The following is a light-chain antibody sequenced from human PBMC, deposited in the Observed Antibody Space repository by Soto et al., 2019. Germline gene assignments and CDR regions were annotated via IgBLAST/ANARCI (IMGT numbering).Light chain of an antibody. V-gene: IGKV3-15*01. CDR1: QSVSSS. CDR3: QQYNNWPXT. Sequence: EIVMTQSPATLSVSPGERATLSCRASQSVSSSLAWYQQNPGQAPRLLIYGASTRATGIPARFSGSGSGTEFPLTISSLQSVDFAVYYCQQYNNWPXTFRQGTK. CDR2: GAS. J-gene: IGKJ1*01.